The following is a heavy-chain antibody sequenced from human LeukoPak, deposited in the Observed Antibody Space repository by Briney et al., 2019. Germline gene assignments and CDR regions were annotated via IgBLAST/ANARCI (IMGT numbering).Heavy chain of an antibody. CDR2: IKSKTDGGTT. Sequence: GGSLRLSCAASGFTFSNAWMSWVRQAPGKGLEWVGRIKSKTDGGTTDYAAPVKGRFTISRDDSRNTLYLQMNSLKTEDTAVYYCTTDRHDFWSGSYYFDYWGQGTLVTVSS. CDR3: TTDRHDFWSGSYYFDY. D-gene: IGHD3-3*01. J-gene: IGHJ4*02. CDR1: GFTFSNAW. V-gene: IGHV3-15*01.